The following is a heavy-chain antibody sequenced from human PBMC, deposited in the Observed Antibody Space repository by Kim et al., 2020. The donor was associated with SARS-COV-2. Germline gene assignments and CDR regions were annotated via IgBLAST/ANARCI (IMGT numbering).Heavy chain of an antibody. CDR1: GGSISSSSYY. CDR2: IYYSGST. D-gene: IGHD4-17*01. Sequence: SETLSLTCTVSGGSISSSSYYWGWIRQPPGKGLEWIGSIYYSGSTYYNPSLKSRVTISVDTSKNQFSLKLSSVTAADTAVYYCARHAANTYGDGWFDPWGQGTLVTVSS. J-gene: IGHJ5*02. CDR3: ARHAANTYGDGWFDP. V-gene: IGHV4-39*01.